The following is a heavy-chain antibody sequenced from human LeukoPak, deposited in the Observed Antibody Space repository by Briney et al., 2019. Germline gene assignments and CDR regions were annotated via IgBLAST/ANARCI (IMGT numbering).Heavy chain of an antibody. CDR3: ARVGGSYHNIGSFFDY. Sequence: GGSLRLSCAASGFTFSSYAMHWVRQAPGKGLEWVAVISYDGSNKYYADSVKGRFTISRDNSKNTLYLQMNSLRAEDTAVYYCARVGGSYHNIGSFFDYCGQGTLVTVSS. J-gene: IGHJ4*02. D-gene: IGHD1-26*01. V-gene: IGHV3-30-3*01. CDR1: GFTFSSYA. CDR2: ISYDGSNK.